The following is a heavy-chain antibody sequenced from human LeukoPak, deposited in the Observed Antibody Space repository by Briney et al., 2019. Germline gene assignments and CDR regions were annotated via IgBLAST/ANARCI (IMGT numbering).Heavy chain of an antibody. CDR3: ARAPSECQLLYYFDF. D-gene: IGHD2-2*01. CDR2: IIPIFGTA. J-gene: IGHJ4*02. V-gene: IGHV1-69*05. Sequence: SVKVSCKASGGTFSSYAISWVRQAPGQGLEWMGGIIPIFGTANYAQKFQGRVTITTDESTSTAYMELSSLRSEDTAVYYCARAPSECQLLYYFDFWGQGTMVTVSS. CDR1: GGTFSSYA.